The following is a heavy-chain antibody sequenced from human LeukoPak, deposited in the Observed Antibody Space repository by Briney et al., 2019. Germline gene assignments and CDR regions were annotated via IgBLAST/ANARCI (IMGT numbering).Heavy chain of an antibody. D-gene: IGHD4-17*01. V-gene: IGHV1-69*06. CDR1: GGTFSSYA. CDR3: ARGHGDYAYYGY. Sequence: SVKVSCKASGGTFSSYAINWVRQAPGQGLEWMGGIIPIFGTANYAQKFQGRVTITADKSTSTAYMELSSLRSEDTAVYYCARGHGDYAYYGYWGQGTLVTVSS. CDR2: IIPIFGTA. J-gene: IGHJ4*02.